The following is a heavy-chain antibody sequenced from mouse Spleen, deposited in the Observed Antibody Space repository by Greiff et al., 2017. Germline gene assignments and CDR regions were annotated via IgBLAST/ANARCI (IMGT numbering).Heavy chain of an antibody. CDR1: GYAFSSYW. CDR3: ARKGTGDFDD. J-gene: IGHJ2*01. V-gene: IGHV1-80*01. CDR2: IYPGDGDT. Sequence: QVQLQQSGAELVKPGASVKISCKASGYAFSSYWMNWVKQRPGKGLECIGQIYPGDGDTNYNGKFKGKATLTADKSSSTAYMQLSSLTAEDSAVYFWARKGTGDFDDGGQGTNLTVSS.